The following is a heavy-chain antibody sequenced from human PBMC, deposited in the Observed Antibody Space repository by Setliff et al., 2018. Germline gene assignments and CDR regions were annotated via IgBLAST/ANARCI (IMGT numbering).Heavy chain of an antibody. Sequence: GSLRLSCAASGFTFSSYWMSWVRQAPGKGLEWVALIWNDGSTKFYGDSVKGRFTISRDNSENTLYLQMNSLRAEDTAVYYCARNWATAQHYYYGMDVWGQGTTVTVSS. D-gene: IGHD2-21*02. J-gene: IGHJ6*02. V-gene: IGHV3-33*08. CDR3: ARNWATAQHYYYGMDV. CDR1: GFTFSSYW. CDR2: IWNDGSTK.